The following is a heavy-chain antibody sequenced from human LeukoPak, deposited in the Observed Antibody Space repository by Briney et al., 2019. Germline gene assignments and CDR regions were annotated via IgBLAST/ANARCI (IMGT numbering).Heavy chain of an antibody. CDR2: ISGSGGST. J-gene: IGHJ4*02. CDR3: AKGDDILTGYFDY. D-gene: IGHD3-9*01. Sequence: GGSLRLSCAASGFTFSSYAMSWVRQAPGKGLEWVSAISGSGGSTFYADSVKGRFTISRDNSKNTLYLQMNSLRAEDTAVYYCAKGDDILTGYFDYWGQGTLVTVSS. CDR1: GFTFSSYA. V-gene: IGHV3-23*01.